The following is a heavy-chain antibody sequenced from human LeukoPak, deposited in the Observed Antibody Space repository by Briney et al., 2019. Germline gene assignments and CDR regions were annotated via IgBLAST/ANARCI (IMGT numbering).Heavy chain of an antibody. Sequence: SETLSLTCTVSGYSISSGYYWGWIRQPPGKGLEWIGSIYHSGSTYYNPSLKSRVTISVDRSKNQFSLKLSSVTAADTAVYYCARVSSLGYCSSTSCPRDYWGQGTLVTVSS. V-gene: IGHV4-38-2*02. J-gene: IGHJ4*02. D-gene: IGHD2-2*01. CDR1: GYSISSGYY. CDR2: IYHSGST. CDR3: ARVSSLGYCSSTSCPRDY.